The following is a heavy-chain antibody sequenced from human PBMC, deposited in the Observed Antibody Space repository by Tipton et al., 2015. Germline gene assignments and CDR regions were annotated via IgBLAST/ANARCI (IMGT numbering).Heavy chain of an antibody. V-gene: IGHV4-4*02. CDR1: GDSVSSSNW. Sequence: TLSLTCSVSGDSVSSSNWWSWVRQPPGKGLEWIGEIHHGGSTNYNPSLKSRVTMSLDTSKNQFSLNLSSVTAADTAVYYCARELGLRGWFDPWGRGTLVTVSS. J-gene: IGHJ5*02. D-gene: IGHD3-16*01. CDR2: IHHGGST. CDR3: ARELGLRGWFDP.